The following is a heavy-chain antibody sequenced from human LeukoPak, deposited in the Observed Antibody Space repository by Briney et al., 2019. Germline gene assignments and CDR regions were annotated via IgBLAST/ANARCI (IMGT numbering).Heavy chain of an antibody. CDR2: ISYDGSNK. D-gene: IGHD2-2*01. Sequence: GRSLRLSCAASGFTFSSYAMHWVRQAPGKGLEWAAVISYDGSNKYYADSVKGRFTISRDNSKNTLYLQMNSLRAEDTAVYYCAKAGGSNFPYDYWGQGTLVTVSS. CDR3: AKAGGSNFPYDY. V-gene: IGHV3-30-3*01. J-gene: IGHJ4*02. CDR1: GFTFSSYA.